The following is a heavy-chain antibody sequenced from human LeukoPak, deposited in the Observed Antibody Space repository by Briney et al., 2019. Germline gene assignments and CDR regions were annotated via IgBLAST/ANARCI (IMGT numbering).Heavy chain of an antibody. CDR3: ARVYSGWYSLDY. V-gene: IGHV3-53*01. Sequence: GGSLRLSCAASGFTVSSNYMSWVRQAPGKGLEWVSVIYSGGSTYYADSVKGRFTISRDNSKNTLYLQMNSLRAEDTAVYYCARVYSGWYSLDYWGQGTLVTVSS. J-gene: IGHJ4*02. D-gene: IGHD6-19*01. CDR1: GFTVSSNY. CDR2: IYSGGST.